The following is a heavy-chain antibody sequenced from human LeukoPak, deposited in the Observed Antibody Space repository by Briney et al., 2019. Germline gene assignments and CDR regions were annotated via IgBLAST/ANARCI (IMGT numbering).Heavy chain of an antibody. CDR2: INYSGTT. CDR3: ARLYYFHAFDI. J-gene: IGHJ3*02. CDR1: GGSISSYY. D-gene: IGHD3-10*01. V-gene: IGHV4-59*08. Sequence: SETLSLTCSVSGGSISSYYWSWIRQSPGKGLEWIGYINYSGTTTYNPSLKSRVTISVDTSKNQFSLKLSSVTAADTAVYYCARLYYFHAFDIWGQGTMVTVSS.